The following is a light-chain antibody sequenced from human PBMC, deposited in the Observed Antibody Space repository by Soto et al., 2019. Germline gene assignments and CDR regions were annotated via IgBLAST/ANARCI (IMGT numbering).Light chain of an antibody. CDR1: TSDVGNYNR. J-gene: IGLJ1*01. CDR2: EVT. CDR3: SSYTSSSTPDV. Sequence: QSALTQPPSVSESPGQSVTISCTGTTSDVGNYNRVSWYRQPPGKAPKLMIYEVTNRPSGVSNRFSGSKSVNTASLTISGLQPEDEADYYCSSYTSSSTPDVFGTGTKVTVL. V-gene: IGLV2-18*02.